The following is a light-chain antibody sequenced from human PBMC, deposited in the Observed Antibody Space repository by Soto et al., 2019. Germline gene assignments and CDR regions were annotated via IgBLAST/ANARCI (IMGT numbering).Light chain of an antibody. J-gene: IGKJ1*01. Sequence: EIVMTQSPATLSVSPGERATLSCRASKNVSSNLAWYQQKPGQAPRLLIYGASTRATGIPARFSGSGSGTEFTLTISSLQSEDFAVYYCQQYNNWPRTFGQGAKVDIK. CDR3: QQYNNWPRT. CDR1: KNVSSN. CDR2: GAS. V-gene: IGKV3-15*01.